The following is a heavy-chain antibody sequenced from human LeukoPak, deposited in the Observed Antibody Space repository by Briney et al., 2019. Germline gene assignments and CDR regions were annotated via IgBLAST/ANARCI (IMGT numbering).Heavy chain of an antibody. V-gene: IGHV3-21*01. CDR1: GFTFSTYS. CDR2: IISSSSYI. D-gene: IGHD6-13*01. CDR3: ARAVHPSIAAAGTGWFDP. Sequence: GGSLRLSCAASGFTFSTYSMNWVRQAPGRGLEWVSSIISSSSYIYYADSVKGRFTISRDNAKNSLYLQMNSLRAEDTAVYYCARAVHPSIAAAGTGWFDPWGQGTLVTVSS. J-gene: IGHJ5*02.